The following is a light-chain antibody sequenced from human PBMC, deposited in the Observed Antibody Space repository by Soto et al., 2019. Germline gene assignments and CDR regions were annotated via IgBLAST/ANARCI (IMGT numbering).Light chain of an antibody. J-gene: IGKJ3*01. Sequence: DIQMTQSPSTLSASVGDRVTITCRASQSISSWLAWYQQKPGKAPKLLIYKASSLESGVPSRFSGSGSGTEFTLTISSLQSEDFAVYYCQQYNNWPSRFGPGDQGGYQ. CDR3: QQYNNWPSR. CDR2: KAS. CDR1: QSISSW. V-gene: IGKV1-5*03.